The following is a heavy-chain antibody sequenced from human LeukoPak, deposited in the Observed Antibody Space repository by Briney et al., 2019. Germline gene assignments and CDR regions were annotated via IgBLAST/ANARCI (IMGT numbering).Heavy chain of an antibody. CDR2: IRYDGSNK. CDR1: GFTFSSYG. V-gene: IGHV3-30*02. D-gene: IGHD3-10*01. CDR3: AKDRAMVRGVIITTDY. J-gene: IGHJ4*02. Sequence: GGSLRLSCAASGFTFSSYGMHWVRQAPGKGLEWVAFIRYDGSNKYYADSVKGRFSISRDNSKNTLYLQMNSLRAEDTAVYYCAKDRAMVRGVIITTDYWGQGTLVTVSS.